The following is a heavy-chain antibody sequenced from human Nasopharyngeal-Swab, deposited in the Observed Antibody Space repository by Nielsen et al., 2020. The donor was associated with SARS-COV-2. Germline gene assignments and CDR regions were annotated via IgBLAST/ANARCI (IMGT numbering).Heavy chain of an antibody. CDR2: ISGSGGST. Sequence: GGSLRLSCAASGFTFSSYAMSWVRQAPGKGLEWVSAISGSGGSTYYADSVKGRFTISRDNAKNSLYLQMNSLRAEDTAVYYCAREKYCSSTSCWLDAFDIWGQGTMVTVSS. CDR3: AREKYCSSTSCWLDAFDI. V-gene: IGHV3-23*01. D-gene: IGHD2-2*01. CDR1: GFTFSSYA. J-gene: IGHJ3*02.